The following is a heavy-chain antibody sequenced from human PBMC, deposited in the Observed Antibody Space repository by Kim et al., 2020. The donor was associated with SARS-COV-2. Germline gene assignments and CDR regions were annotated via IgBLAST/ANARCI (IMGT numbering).Heavy chain of an antibody. Sequence: GGSLRLSCAASGFTFSSYAMSWVRQAPGKGLEWVSAISGSGGSTYYADSVKGRFTISRDNSKNTLYLQMNSLRAEDTAVYYCAKVTGHYYDSSGYPDYWGQGTLVTVFS. CDR3: AKVTGHYYDSSGYPDY. D-gene: IGHD3-22*01. J-gene: IGHJ4*02. CDR2: ISGSGGST. CDR1: GFTFSSYA. V-gene: IGHV3-23*01.